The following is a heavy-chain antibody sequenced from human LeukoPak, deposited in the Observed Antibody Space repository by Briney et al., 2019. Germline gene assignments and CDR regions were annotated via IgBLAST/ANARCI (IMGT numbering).Heavy chain of an antibody. Sequence: ASVKVSCKASGYTFTSYYMHWVRQAPGQGLEWMGIINPSGGSSSYAQKFQGRVTMTRDTSTSTVYMELSSLRSEDTAVYYCARAYYESSAYRHAVYFDYWGQGTLVTVSS. CDR3: ARAYYESSAYRHAVYFDY. CDR1: GYTFTSYY. J-gene: IGHJ4*02. V-gene: IGHV1-46*01. D-gene: IGHD3-22*01. CDR2: INPSGGSS.